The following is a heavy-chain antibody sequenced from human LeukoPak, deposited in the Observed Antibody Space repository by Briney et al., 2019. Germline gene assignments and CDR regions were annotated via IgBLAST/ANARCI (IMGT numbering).Heavy chain of an antibody. J-gene: IGHJ4*02. CDR1: GYTFTNYG. CDR3: ARDCIGCLGFDY. D-gene: IGHD5/OR15-5a*01. Sequence: ASVKVSCKASGYTFTNYGISWVRQAPGQGLEWMGWVSAYADDTNYVQKFRGRITMTTGTSTSTAHVELRSLRSDDTAVYYCARDCIGCLGFDYWGQGTLVTVSS. CDR2: VSAYADDT. V-gene: IGHV1-18*01.